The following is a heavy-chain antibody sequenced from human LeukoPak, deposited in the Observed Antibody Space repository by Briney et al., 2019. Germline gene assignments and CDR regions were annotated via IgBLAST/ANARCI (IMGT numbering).Heavy chain of an antibody. J-gene: IGHJ3*02. CDR1: GGSISSYY. Sequence: SETLSLTCTVSGGSISSYYWSWIRQPPGKGLEWIGYIYYSGSTNYNPSLKSRVTISVDTSKNQFSLKLSSVTAADTAVYYCARGSVVVAATAFDIWGQGTMVTVSS. V-gene: IGHV4-59*01. CDR2: IYYSGST. CDR3: ARGSVVVAATAFDI. D-gene: IGHD2-15*01.